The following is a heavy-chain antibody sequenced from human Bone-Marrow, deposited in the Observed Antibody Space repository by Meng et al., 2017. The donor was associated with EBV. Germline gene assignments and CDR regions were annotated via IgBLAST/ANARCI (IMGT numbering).Heavy chain of an antibody. D-gene: IGHD2-21*01. Sequence: HVELVQVGDEVKKPGYSVRVSCKASGGTLHHFAINRVRQAPGEGLEWMGGIIPVLGATNYADNFQGRMKIIADESTNTAYMELSKLTPADTALYYCARDNGDTMTNPYFDYWGQGTLVTVSS. CDR3: ARDNGDTMTNPYFDY. V-gene: IGHV1-69*01. CDR2: IIPVLGAT. J-gene: IGHJ4*02. CDR1: GGTLHHFA.